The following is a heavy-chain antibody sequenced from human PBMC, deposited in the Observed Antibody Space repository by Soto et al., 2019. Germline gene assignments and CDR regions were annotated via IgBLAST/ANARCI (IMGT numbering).Heavy chain of an antibody. CDR3: AKYQWNPGAFDP. Sequence: QVQLQQWGAGLLKPSETLSLTCAVYGGSLRDYYWNWLRQPPGKGLEWIGEINHRGTASYNPSLKSRVDISVDTALTQFSLKLRSVTAADTAIYYCAKYQWNPGAFDPWGPGTQVTVSS. CDR1: GGSLRDYY. J-gene: IGHJ5*02. CDR2: INHRGTA. D-gene: IGHD6-19*01. V-gene: IGHV4-34*01.